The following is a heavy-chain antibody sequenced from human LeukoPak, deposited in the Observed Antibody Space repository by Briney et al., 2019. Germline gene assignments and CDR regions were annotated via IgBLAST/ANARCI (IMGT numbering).Heavy chain of an antibody. J-gene: IGHJ4*02. D-gene: IGHD6-19*01. Sequence: GGSLRLSCAASGFTFGNYWMDWVRQSPGKGLEWVANIKEDGSNKYYVDSVKGRFTISRDNANNSLYLQMNSLRAEDTAIYYCARNSGWFRFEYWGQGTLVTVSS. V-gene: IGHV3-7*03. CDR3: ARNSGWFRFEY. CDR2: IKEDGSNK. CDR1: GFTFGNYW.